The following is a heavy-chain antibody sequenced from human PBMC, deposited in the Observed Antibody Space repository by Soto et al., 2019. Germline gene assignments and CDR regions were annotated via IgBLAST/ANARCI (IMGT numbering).Heavy chain of an antibody. Sequence: SETLSLTCAVSGGSISSYYWSWIRQPPGKGLEWIGYIYYSGSTYYNPSLKSRVTISVDTSKNQFSLKLSSVTAADTAVYYCARLVIDIVLMVPGYFDYWGQGTLVTVSS. CDR1: GGSISSYY. CDR2: IYYSGST. D-gene: IGHD2-8*01. J-gene: IGHJ4*02. V-gene: IGHV4-30-4*01. CDR3: ARLVIDIVLMVPGYFDY.